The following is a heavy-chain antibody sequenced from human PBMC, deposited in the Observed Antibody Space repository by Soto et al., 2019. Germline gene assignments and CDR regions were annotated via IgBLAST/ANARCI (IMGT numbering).Heavy chain of an antibody. CDR2: ISGSGGRT. J-gene: IGHJ4*02. Sequence: EVQLLESGGGLVQPGGSLRLSCAVSGFTFSNYDMSWVRQSPGKGLEWVSAISGSGGRTYYADSVKGRFTISRDNFNNTLFLQMNSLRAEDTAVYYCAKGRYGGFDYWGQGALVTVSS. CDR3: AKGRYGGFDY. CDR1: GFTFSNYD. D-gene: IGHD2-21*01. V-gene: IGHV3-23*01.